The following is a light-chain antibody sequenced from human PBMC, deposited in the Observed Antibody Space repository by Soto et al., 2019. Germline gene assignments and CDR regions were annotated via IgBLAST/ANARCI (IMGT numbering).Light chain of an antibody. CDR2: DVI. V-gene: IGLV2-8*01. Sequence: QSALTQPPSASGSPGQSVTISCTGTSRDIGGYDFVSWYQQHPGKAPKLLIYDVIKRPSGVPDRFSGSKSGNTASLTLSGLQTDDEADYYCGSYGGSNNLLFGGGTKVTVL. J-gene: IGLJ2*01. CDR3: GSYGGSNNLL. CDR1: SRDIGGYDF.